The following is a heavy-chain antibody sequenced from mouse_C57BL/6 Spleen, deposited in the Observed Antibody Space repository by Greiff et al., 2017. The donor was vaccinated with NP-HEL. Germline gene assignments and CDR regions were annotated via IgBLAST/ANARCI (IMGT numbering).Heavy chain of an antibody. CDR3: ARGEVGPTYYFDY. Sequence: QVHVKQSGTELVKPGASVKLSCKASGYTFTSYWMHWVKQRPGQGLEWIGNINPSNGGTNYNEKFKSKATLTVDKSSSTAYMQLSSLTSEDSAVYYCARGEVGPTYYFDYWGQGTTLTVSS. CDR1: GYTFTSYW. J-gene: IGHJ2*01. D-gene: IGHD1-1*02. CDR2: INPSNGGT. V-gene: IGHV1-53*01.